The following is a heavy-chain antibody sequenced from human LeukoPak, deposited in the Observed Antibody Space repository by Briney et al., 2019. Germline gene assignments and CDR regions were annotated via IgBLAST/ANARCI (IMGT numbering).Heavy chain of an antibody. V-gene: IGHV4-59*01. CDR3: ARASSAWPHAFDI. D-gene: IGHD6-19*01. J-gene: IGHJ3*02. Sequence: SETLSLTCTVSGGSISTYYWSWVRQPPGKGLGWLGYISYSGSTTYSPSLKSRVTISLDTSKNQFSLRLSSLTAADTAVYYCARASSAWPHAFDIWGQGTMVTVSS. CDR2: ISYSGST. CDR1: GGSISTYY.